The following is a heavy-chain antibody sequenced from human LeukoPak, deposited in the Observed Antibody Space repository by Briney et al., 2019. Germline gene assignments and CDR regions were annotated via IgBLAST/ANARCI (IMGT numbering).Heavy chain of an antibody. D-gene: IGHD6-13*01. CDR1: GFTFSSYS. V-gene: IGHV3-21*01. Sequence: GGSLRLSCAASGFTFSSYSMNWVRQAPGKGLEWDSSISSSSSYIYYADSVKGRFTISRDNAKNSLYLQMNSLRAEDTAVYYCARGLGIAAAGDWFDPWGQGTLVTVSS. CDR2: ISSSSSYI. J-gene: IGHJ5*02. CDR3: ARGLGIAAAGDWFDP.